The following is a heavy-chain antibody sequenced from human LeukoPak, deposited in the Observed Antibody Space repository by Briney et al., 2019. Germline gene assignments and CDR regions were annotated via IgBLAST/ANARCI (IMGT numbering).Heavy chain of an antibody. CDR1: GGSISSYY. Sequence: SETLSLTCTVSGGSISSYYWNWIRQPAGKGLEWIGRIYTSGSTNHNPSLKSRVTMSVDMSKNQFSLRLSSVTAADTALYYCAREVRCSTSRCYSLFDYWGQGTLVTVSS. J-gene: IGHJ4*02. CDR2: IYTSGST. V-gene: IGHV4-4*07. CDR3: AREVRCSTSRCYSLFDY. D-gene: IGHD2-2*01.